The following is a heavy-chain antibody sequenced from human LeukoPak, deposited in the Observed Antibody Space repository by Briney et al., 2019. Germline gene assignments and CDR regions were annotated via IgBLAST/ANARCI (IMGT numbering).Heavy chain of an antibody. V-gene: IGHV4-31*03. D-gene: IGHD3-10*01. CDR2: IYYSGST. CDR3: ARTGSAYYYGSGSYDNWFDP. Sequence: SQTLSLTCTVSGGSISSGGYYWSWIRQHPGKGLEWIGYIYYSGSTYYNPSLKSRVTISVDTSKNQFSLKLSSVTAADTAVYYCARTGSAYYYGSGSYDNWFDPWGQGTLVTVSS. J-gene: IGHJ5*02. CDR1: GGSISSGGYY.